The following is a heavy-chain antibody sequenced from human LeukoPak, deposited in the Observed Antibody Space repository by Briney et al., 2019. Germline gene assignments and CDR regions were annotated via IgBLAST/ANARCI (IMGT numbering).Heavy chain of an antibody. V-gene: IGHV1-2*02. CDR2: INPNSGGT. CDR1: GYTFTGYY. D-gene: IGHD1-1*01. CDR3: ARVWYNWNDPNRGAFDY. Sequence: ASVKVSCKASGYTFTGYYMHWVRQAPGQGLEWMGWINPNSGGTNYAQKFQGRVTMTRDTSISTAYMELSRLRSDDTAVYYCARVWYNWNDPNRGAFDYWGQGTLVTVSS. J-gene: IGHJ4*02.